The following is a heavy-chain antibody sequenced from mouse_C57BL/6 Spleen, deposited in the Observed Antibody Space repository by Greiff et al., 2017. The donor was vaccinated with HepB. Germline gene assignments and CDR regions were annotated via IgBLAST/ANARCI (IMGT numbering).Heavy chain of an antibody. Sequence: QVRLQQPGAELVKPGASVKMSCKASGYTFTSYWITWVKQRPGQGLEWIGDIYPGSGSTNYNEKFKSKATLTVDTSSSTAYMQLSSLTSEDSAVYYCARRSNYVGAMDYWGQGTSVTVSS. J-gene: IGHJ4*01. CDR3: ARRSNYVGAMDY. CDR2: IYPGSGST. CDR1: GYTFTSYW. D-gene: IGHD2-5*01. V-gene: IGHV1-55*01.